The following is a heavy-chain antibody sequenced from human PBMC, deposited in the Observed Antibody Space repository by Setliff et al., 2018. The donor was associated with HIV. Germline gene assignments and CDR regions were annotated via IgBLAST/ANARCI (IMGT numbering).Heavy chain of an antibody. CDR2: TWSDGNKR. CDR1: GFTFSYYG. Sequence: GASVRLSCAASGFTFSYYGMHWVRQAPGKGLEWVAVTWSDGNKRYYADSVKGRFTISRDNSKNTVYLQMDSLRAEDTAVYYCARDDDATSHYSRFDYWGQGTPVTVSS. V-gene: IGHV3-33*01. J-gene: IGHJ4*02. D-gene: IGHD1-26*01. CDR3: ARDDDATSHYSRFDY.